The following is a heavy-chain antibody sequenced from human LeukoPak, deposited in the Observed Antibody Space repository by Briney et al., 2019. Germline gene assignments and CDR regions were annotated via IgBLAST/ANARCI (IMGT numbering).Heavy chain of an antibody. V-gene: IGHV1-3*01. CDR2: INAGNGNT. Sequence: ASVKVSCKASGYTFTSYAMHWVRQAPGQRLEWMGWINAGNGNTKYSQKFQGRVTITRVTSASTAYMELSSLRSEDTAVYYCARGYCSGGSCYYDYWGQGTQVTVSS. CDR1: GYTFTSYA. D-gene: IGHD2-15*01. J-gene: IGHJ4*02. CDR3: ARGYCSGGSCYYDY.